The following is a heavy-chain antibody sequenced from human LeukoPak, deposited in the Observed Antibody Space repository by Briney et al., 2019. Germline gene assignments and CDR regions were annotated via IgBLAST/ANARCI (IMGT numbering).Heavy chain of an antibody. Sequence: GASVKVSCKDSGYTFTSYGISWVRQAPGQGLEWMGWISAYNGNTSYAQKFQGRVTMTRDTSTSTVYMEPSSLRSEDTAVYYCAIGYGSGRYYYYYTDVWGKGSTVTVSS. J-gene: IGHJ6*03. CDR2: ISAYNGNT. CDR3: AIGYGSGRYYYYYTDV. D-gene: IGHD3-10*01. V-gene: IGHV1-18*01. CDR1: GYTFTSYG.